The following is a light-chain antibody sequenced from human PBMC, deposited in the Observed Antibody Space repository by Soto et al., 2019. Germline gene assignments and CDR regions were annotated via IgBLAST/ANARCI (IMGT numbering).Light chain of an antibody. Sequence: QSVLTQPPSASGSPGQSVTISCTGTSSDVGAYNFVSWYQHHPGKAPRLLIYEVSKRFSGVPDRFSGSKSGNTASLTVSGLQTEDEADYYCTSHAGNINFPYVFGTGTKLTVL. V-gene: IGLV2-8*01. J-gene: IGLJ1*01. CDR1: SSDVGAYNF. CDR2: EVS. CDR3: TSHAGNINFPYV.